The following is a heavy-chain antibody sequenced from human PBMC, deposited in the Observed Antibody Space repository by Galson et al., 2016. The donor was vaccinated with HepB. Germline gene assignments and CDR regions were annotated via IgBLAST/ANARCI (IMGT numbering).Heavy chain of an antibody. CDR1: GDSFTDYL. J-gene: IGHJ4*02. Sequence: QSGAEVKKPGDSLKISCLVSGDSFTDYLIVWVRQMPGKGLDWMGIVSPTKYNASYSPSVHGHVTISFDRSINTPFLQWDSLEASETGMYYCARRTQRPTRHFDYWGQGTLVIVSS. CDR2: VSPTKYNA. CDR3: ARRTQRPTRHFDY. V-gene: IGHV5-51*01. D-gene: IGHD5-24*01.